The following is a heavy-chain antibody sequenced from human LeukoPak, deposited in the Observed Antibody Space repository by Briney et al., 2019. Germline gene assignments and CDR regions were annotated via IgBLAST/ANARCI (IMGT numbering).Heavy chain of an antibody. CDR3: ARDFGWRFDY. D-gene: IGHD3-16*01. J-gene: IGHJ4*02. CDR1: GFTFSSDS. Sequence: PGRSLRLSCAGSGFTFSSDSMNWVRQAPGKGLEWISYISSSSSTIYYADSVKGRFTISRDNAKNSLYLQMNSLRDEDTAVYYCARDFGWRFDYWGQGTLVTVSS. CDR2: ISSSSSTI. V-gene: IGHV3-48*02.